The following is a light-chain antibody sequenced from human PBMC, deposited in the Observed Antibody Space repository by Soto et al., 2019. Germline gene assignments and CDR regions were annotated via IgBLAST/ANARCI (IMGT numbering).Light chain of an antibody. CDR3: SSYTSSSPLDV. V-gene: IGLV2-14*01. J-gene: IGLJ1*01. CDR1: SSDVGGYNY. Sequence: QSALTQPASVSGSPGQSITISCTGTSSDVGGYNYVSWYQQHPGKAPKLMIYDVSNRPSGVSNRFSGSKSGNTASLTISGLQAEAAADYYCSSYTSSSPLDVFGTWTKVTVL. CDR2: DVS.